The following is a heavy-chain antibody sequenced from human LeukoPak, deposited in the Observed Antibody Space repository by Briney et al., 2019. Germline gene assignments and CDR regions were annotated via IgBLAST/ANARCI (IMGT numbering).Heavy chain of an antibody. CDR1: EFTVSSNY. CDR3: AKVQIYRGYSYHFDY. CDR2: IYRDGAT. Sequence: TGGSLRLSCAASEFTVSSNYMSWVRQAPGKGLEWVSVIYRDGATYYADSVKGRFTISRDNSKNTLYLQMNSLRAEDTAVYYCAKVQIYRGYSYHFDYWGQGTLVTVSS. D-gene: IGHD5-18*01. V-gene: IGHV3-53*01. J-gene: IGHJ4*02.